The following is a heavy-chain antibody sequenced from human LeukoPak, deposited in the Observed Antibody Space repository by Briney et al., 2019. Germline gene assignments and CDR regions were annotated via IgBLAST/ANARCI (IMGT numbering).Heavy chain of an antibody. CDR1: GGSISSY. Sequence: SETLSLTCTVSGGSISSYWGWIRQPPGKGLECLRNIHYSGSTNYNPSFKSRVTISIDTSRNHLSLRLSSVTAADTAVYYCARSGVGDAFDIWGQGTMVTVSS. CDR3: ARSGVGDAFDI. D-gene: IGHD3-10*01. J-gene: IGHJ3*02. V-gene: IGHV4-59*01. CDR2: IHYSGST.